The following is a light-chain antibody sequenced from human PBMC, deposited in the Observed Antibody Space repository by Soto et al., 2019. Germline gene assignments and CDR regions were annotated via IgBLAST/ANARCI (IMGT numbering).Light chain of an antibody. CDR1: SSDVGSYNL. CDR2: EGS. V-gene: IGLV2-23*01. J-gene: IGLJ1*01. CDR3: CSYAGSSTSYV. Sequence: VLTPPASVSGSPGQSITISCTGTSSDVGSYNLVSWYQQHPGKAPKLMIYEGSKRPSGVSNRFSGSKSGNTASLTISGLQAEDEADYYCCSYAGSSTSYVFGTGTKVTV.